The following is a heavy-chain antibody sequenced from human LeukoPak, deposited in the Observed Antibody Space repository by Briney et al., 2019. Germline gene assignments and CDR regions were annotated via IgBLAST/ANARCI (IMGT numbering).Heavy chain of an antibody. D-gene: IGHD6-19*01. V-gene: IGHV1-69*04. CDR1: GGTFSSYA. CDR2: IIPILGIA. Sequence: EASVKVSCKASGGTFSSYAISWVRQAPGQGVEWMGRIIPILGIANYAQKFQGRVTITADKSTSTAYMELSSLRSEDTAVYYCARPLFGIAVAYHYYYGMDVWGQGTTVTVSS. J-gene: IGHJ6*02. CDR3: ARPLFGIAVAYHYYYGMDV.